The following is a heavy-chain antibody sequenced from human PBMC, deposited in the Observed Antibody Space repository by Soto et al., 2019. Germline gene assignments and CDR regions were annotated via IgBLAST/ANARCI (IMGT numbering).Heavy chain of an antibody. V-gene: IGHV4-61*01. CDR3: ARDLGVILYYCDY. J-gene: IGHJ4*02. D-gene: IGHD3-10*01. CDR2: IYYSGST. Sequence: ETLCLSCTVSGGSIRVCSYYWSWIRQPPGKGLEWIGYIYYSGSTNYNPSLKSRVTISVDTSKNQSSLKLSSVTAADTAGYYCARDLGVILYYCDYWGQGTPDIVSS. CDR1: GGSIRVCSYY.